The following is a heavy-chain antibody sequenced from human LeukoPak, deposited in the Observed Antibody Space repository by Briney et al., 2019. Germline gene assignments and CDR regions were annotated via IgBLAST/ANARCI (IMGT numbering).Heavy chain of an antibody. CDR2: ISSSSSTI. V-gene: IGHV3-48*01. D-gene: IGHD2-2*02. CDR3: ASSQFAIKYYFDY. CDR1: GFTFSSYS. Sequence: GGSLRLSCAASGFTFSSYSMNWVRQAPGKGLEWVSYISSSSSTIYYADSVKGRFTISRDNAKNSLYLQMNSLRAEDTAVYYCASSQFAIKYYFDYWGQGTLVTVSS. J-gene: IGHJ4*02.